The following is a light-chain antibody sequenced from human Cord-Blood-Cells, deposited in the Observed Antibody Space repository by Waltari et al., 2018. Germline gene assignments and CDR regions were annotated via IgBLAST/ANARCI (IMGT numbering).Light chain of an antibody. CDR1: QSVLYSSNNKNY. CDR2: WAS. J-gene: IGKJ2*01. V-gene: IGKV4-1*01. CDR3: QQYYSTPYT. Sequence: DIVMTQSPDSLAVSLGERATINCKSSQSVLYSSNNKNYLAWYQQKPGQPPKLRSYWASTRESGCPCRFSGSGSGTDFALAISSLQAEDVAVYYCQQYYSTPYTFGQGTKLEIK.